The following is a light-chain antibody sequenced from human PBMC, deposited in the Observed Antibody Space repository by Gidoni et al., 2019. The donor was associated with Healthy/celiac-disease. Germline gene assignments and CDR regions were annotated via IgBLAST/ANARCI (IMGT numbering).Light chain of an antibody. CDR3: QQYNSYSWT. CDR2: DAS. CDR1: QSISSW. V-gene: IGKV1-5*01. Sequence: DIQMTQSPSTLSASVGERVTLTCRASQSISSWLAWYQQKPGKAPKLLIYDASSLESGVPSRFSGSGSGTEFTLTISSLQSDDFAIYYCQQYNSYSWTFGQGTKVEIK. J-gene: IGKJ1*01.